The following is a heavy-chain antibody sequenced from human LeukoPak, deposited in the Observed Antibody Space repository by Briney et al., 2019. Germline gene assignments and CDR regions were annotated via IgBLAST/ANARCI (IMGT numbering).Heavy chain of an antibody. J-gene: IGHJ3*01. V-gene: IGHV3-30-3*01. CDR1: GFTFSSYA. CDR3: ARVKGGD. Sequence: GGSLRLSCAASGFTFSSYAMHWVRQAPGKGLEWVAVISYDGSNKYYADSVKGRFTISRDNSKNTLSLQMNSLRAEDTAVYYCARVKGGDWGQGTMVTVSS. CDR2: ISYDGSNK. D-gene: IGHD3-16*01.